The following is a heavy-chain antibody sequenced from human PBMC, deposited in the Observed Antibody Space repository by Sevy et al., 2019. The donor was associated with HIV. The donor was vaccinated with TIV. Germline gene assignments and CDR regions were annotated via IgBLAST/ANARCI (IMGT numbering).Heavy chain of an antibody. CDR2: ISGSGGST. J-gene: IGHJ4*02. Sequence: GGSLRLSCAASGFTFSSYAMSWVRQAPGKGLEWVSAISGSGGSTYYEDSVKGRFTISRDNSKNTLYLQMNSLRAEDTAVYYCAKVSDWGYYFDYWGQGTLVTFSS. CDR1: GFTFSSYA. D-gene: IGHD3-9*01. V-gene: IGHV3-23*01. CDR3: AKVSDWGYYFDY.